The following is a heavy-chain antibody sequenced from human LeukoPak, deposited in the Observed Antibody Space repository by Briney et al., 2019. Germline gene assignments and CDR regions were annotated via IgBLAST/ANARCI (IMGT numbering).Heavy chain of an antibody. Sequence: GGSLRLSCAASGFTFSSYATSWVRQAPGKGLEWVSAISGSGGSTYYADSVKGRFTISRDNSKNTLYLQMNSLRAEDTAVYYCARLGYCSSTSCSNNWFDPWGQGTLVTVSS. D-gene: IGHD2-2*01. CDR3: ARLGYCSSTSCSNNWFDP. J-gene: IGHJ5*02. CDR1: GFTFSSYA. CDR2: ISGSGGST. V-gene: IGHV3-23*01.